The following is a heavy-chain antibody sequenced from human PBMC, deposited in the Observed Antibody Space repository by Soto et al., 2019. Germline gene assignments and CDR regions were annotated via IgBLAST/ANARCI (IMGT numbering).Heavy chain of an antibody. CDR1: GFTFSSYA. CDR2: ISGSGGST. Sequence: GGSLRLSCAASGFTFSSYAMSWVRQAPGKGLEWVSAISGSGGSTYYADSVKGRFTISRDNSKNTLYLQMNSLRAEDTAVYYCAKEGGYGDPLPYYYYYYMDVWGKGTTVTVSS. D-gene: IGHD4-17*01. CDR3: AKEGGYGDPLPYYYYYYMDV. J-gene: IGHJ6*03. V-gene: IGHV3-23*01.